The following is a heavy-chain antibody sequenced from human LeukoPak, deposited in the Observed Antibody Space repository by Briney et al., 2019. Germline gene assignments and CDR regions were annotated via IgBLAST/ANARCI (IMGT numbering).Heavy chain of an antibody. J-gene: IGHJ5*02. CDR2: IYTSGST. Sequence: PSGTLSLTCTVSGYSISSGYYWDWIRQPAGKGLEWIGRIYTSGSTNYNPSLKSRVSMSVDTSKNQFSLKLSSVTAADTAVYYCARDSGTTGEVKFDPWGQGTLVTVSS. CDR1: GYSISSGYY. V-gene: IGHV4-4*07. CDR3: ARDSGTTGEVKFDP. D-gene: IGHD3-10*01.